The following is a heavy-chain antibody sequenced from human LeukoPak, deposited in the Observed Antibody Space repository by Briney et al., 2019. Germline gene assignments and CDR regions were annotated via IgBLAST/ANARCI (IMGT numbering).Heavy chain of an antibody. D-gene: IGHD3-22*01. CDR3: ATDLQYYYDSSGYPKVTP. V-gene: IGHV1-24*01. Sequence: ASVKVSCKVSGYTLTELSMHWVRQAPGKGLEWMGGFDPEDGETIYAQKFQGRVTMTEDTSTDTACMELSSLRSEDTAVYYCATDLQYYYDSSGYPKVTPWGQGTLVTVSS. CDR1: GYTLTELS. J-gene: IGHJ5*02. CDR2: FDPEDGET.